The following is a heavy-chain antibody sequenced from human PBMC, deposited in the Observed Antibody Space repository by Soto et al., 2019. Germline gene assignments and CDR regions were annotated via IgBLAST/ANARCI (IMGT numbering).Heavy chain of an antibody. CDR3: AKDLHSNSPEAYYGMDV. J-gene: IGHJ6*02. D-gene: IGHD1-1*01. Sequence: GGSLRLSCAASGFIFSSYAMTWVRQAPGKGLEWVSGISGSGDDTYYADSVKGRFTISRDISKNTLYLQMNSLRAEDTAVYYCAKDLHSNSPEAYYGMDVWGQGTTVTVSS. V-gene: IGHV3-23*01. CDR2: ISGSGDDT. CDR1: GFIFSSYA.